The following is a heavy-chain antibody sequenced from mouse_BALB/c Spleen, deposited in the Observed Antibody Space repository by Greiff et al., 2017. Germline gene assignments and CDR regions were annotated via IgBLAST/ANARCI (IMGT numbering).Heavy chain of an antibody. V-gene: IGHV1S81*02. CDR3: TRGLLTDFAD. CDR2: INPSNGGT. CDR1: GYTFTSYY. J-gene: IGHJ3*01. D-gene: IGHD4-1*01. Sequence: VQLQQPGAELVKPGASVKLSCKASGYTFTSYYMYWVKQRPGQGLEWIGGINPSNGGTNFNEKFKSKATLTVDKSSSTAYMQLSSLTSEDSAVYYCTRGLLTDFADWGQGTLVTVSA.